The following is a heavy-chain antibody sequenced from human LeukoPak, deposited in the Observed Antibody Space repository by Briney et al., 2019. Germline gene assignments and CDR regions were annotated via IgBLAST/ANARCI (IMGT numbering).Heavy chain of an antibody. CDR2: VYYGRTT. CDR3: VRHDGRGGATMGAFDS. J-gene: IGHJ5*01. Sequence: SETLSLTCTVSAGSFISSSHHWGWIRQSPGKGLEWIGTVYYGRTTYYNPSLDGRVTVSLDTSANHFSLQLNSVTAADTAVYYCVRHDGRGGATMGAFDSWGQGSLVTVSS. V-gene: IGHV4-39*01. D-gene: IGHD5-12*01. CDR1: AGSFISSSHH.